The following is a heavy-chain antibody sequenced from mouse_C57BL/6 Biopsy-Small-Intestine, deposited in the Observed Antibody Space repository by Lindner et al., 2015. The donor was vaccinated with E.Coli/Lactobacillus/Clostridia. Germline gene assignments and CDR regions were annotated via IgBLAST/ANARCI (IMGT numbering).Heavy chain of an antibody. CDR2: IRSKSNNYAT. Sequence: VQLQESGGGLVQPKGSLKLSCAASGFSFNTYAMNWVRQAPGKGLEWVARIRSKSNNYATYYADSVKDRFTISRDDSESMLYLQMNNLKTEDTAMYYCVRQPLTGTGYYAMDYWGQGTSVTVSS. CDR1: GFSFNTYA. J-gene: IGHJ4*01. V-gene: IGHV10-1*01. CDR3: VRQPLTGTGYYAMDY. D-gene: IGHD4-1*01.